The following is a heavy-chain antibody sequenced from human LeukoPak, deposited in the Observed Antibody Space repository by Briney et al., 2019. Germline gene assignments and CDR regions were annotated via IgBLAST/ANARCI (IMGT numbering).Heavy chain of an antibody. CDR2: VKKDASEK. J-gene: IGHJ4*02. CDR3: AREDSYYYGSGSYPFDY. CDR1: GFTFSNNW. V-gene: IGHV3-7*01. D-gene: IGHD3-10*01. Sequence: GGSLRLSCAASGFTFSNNWMTWVRQAPGKGLEWVASVKKDASEKYYVDSVKGRFTISRDNAKNSLYLQMNSLRAEDTAVYYCAREDSYYYGSGSYPFDYWGQGTLVTVSS.